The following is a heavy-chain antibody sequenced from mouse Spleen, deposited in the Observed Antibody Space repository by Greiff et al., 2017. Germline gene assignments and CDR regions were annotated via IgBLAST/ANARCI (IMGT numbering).Heavy chain of an antibody. CDR2: IWSGGST. J-gene: IGHJ4*01. CDR3: ARNHGNLFLYAMDY. CDR1: GFSLTSYG. Sequence: QVQLQQSGPGLVQPSQSLSITCTVSGFSLTSYGVHWVRQSPGKGLEWLGVIWSGGSTDYNAAFISRLSISKDNSKSQVFFKMNSLQANDTAIYYCARNHGNLFLYAMDYWGQGTSVTVSS. D-gene: IGHD2-1*01. V-gene: IGHV2-2*02.